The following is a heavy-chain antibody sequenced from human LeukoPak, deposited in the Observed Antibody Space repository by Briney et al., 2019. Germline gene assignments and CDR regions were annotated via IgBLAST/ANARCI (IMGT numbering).Heavy chain of an antibody. CDR2: IYYSGST. CDR3: ARDGYYYGSGSYYKRAFDY. J-gene: IGHJ4*02. Sequence: SETLSLTCTVSGGSISSGDYYWSWIRQPPGKGLEWIGYIYYSGSTYYNPSLKSRVTISVDTSKNQFSLKLSSVTAADTAVYYCARDGYYYGSGSYYKRAFDYWGQGTLVTVSS. D-gene: IGHD3-10*01. CDR1: GGSISSGDYY. V-gene: IGHV4-30-4*01.